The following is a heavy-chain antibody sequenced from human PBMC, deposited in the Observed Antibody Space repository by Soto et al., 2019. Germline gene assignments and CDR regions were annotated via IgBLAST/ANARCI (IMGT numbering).Heavy chain of an antibody. D-gene: IGHD1-26*01. J-gene: IGHJ3*02. V-gene: IGHV1-18*01. CDR3: ARDPQYSGSLSEGGDAFDI. Sequence: QVQRVQSEPEVKKPGASVKVSCKTSGYTFTSCGVSWVRQAPGQGLEWMGWISGYNGNIKYAQKFQGRVTMTADTSTSTAYMELRSLRSDDTAVFYCARDPQYSGSLSEGGDAFDIWGQGTMVTVSS. CDR2: ISGYNGNI. CDR1: GYTFTSCG.